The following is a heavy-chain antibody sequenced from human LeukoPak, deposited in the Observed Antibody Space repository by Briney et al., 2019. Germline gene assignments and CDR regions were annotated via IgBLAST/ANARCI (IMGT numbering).Heavy chain of an antibody. D-gene: IGHD2-21*01. CDR2: ISASGSTT. V-gene: IGHV3-23*01. J-gene: IGHJ6*02. CDR3: AKDDAILVRVNYFGMDV. Sequence: GGSLRLSCAASGFTFSSYSMNWVRQAPGKGLEWVSSISASGSTTSYVDSVKGRFTISRDNSKNTVWLQMNSLRAEDSALYYCAKDDAILVRVNYFGMDVWGQGTTVIVSS. CDR1: GFTFSSYS.